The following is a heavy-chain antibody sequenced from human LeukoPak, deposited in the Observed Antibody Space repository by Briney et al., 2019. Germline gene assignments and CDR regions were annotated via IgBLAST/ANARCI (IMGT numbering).Heavy chain of an antibody. D-gene: IGHD3-3*01. V-gene: IGHV1-69*13. Sequence: SVKVSCKASGYTFTNYAMNWVRQAPGQGLEWMGGIIPIFGTANYAQKFQGRVTITADESTSTAYMELSSLRSEDTAVYYCAAELESFSYYWGQGTLVTVSS. CDR1: GYTFTNYA. J-gene: IGHJ4*02. CDR2: IIPIFGTA. CDR3: AAELESFSYY.